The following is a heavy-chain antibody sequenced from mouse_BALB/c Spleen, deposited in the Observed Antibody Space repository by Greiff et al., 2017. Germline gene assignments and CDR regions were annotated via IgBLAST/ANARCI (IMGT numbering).Heavy chain of an antibody. CDR1: GFTFSSYA. Sequence: EVKVVESGGGLVKPGGSLKLSCAASGFTFSSYAMSWVRQTPEKRLEWVASISSGGSTYYPDSVKGRFTISRDNARNILYLQMSSLRSEDTAMYYCARDGGWLLPAFAYWGQGTLVTVSA. D-gene: IGHD2-3*01. CDR3: ARDGGWLLPAFAY. J-gene: IGHJ3*01. V-gene: IGHV5-6-5*01. CDR2: ISSGGST.